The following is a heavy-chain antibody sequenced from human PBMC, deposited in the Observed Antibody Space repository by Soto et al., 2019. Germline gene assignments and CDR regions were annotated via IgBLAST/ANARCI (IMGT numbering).Heavy chain of an antibody. CDR3: ATHNDRGDPGPLGY. CDR2: IYDSGST. J-gene: IGHJ4*02. Sequence: QVQLQESGPGLVKPSETLSLTCTVSGGSISSYYWSWIRQPPGKGLEWIGYIYDSGSTNHNPSLKSRVTTSVDTSGNQFSLKLSSVSAADTAVYYCATHNDRGDPGPLGYWGQGTLVTVSS. CDR1: GGSISSYY. D-gene: IGHD1-1*01. V-gene: IGHV4-4*09.